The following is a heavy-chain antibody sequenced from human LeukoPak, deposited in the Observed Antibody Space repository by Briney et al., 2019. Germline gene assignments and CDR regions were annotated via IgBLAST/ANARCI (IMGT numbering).Heavy chain of an antibody. Sequence: ASVKVSCKTSGYTFADYDINWVRQAPGRGLEWMGWLTPSSDNTGYAQKFQGRVTFTSNTSISTAYMELTSLRSEDTAVYYYARAYSSTWYFFDYWGQGTLVTVSS. D-gene: IGHD6-13*01. CDR3: ARAYSSTWYFFDY. J-gene: IGHJ4*02. V-gene: IGHV1-8*03. CDR2: LTPSSDNT. CDR1: GYTFADYD.